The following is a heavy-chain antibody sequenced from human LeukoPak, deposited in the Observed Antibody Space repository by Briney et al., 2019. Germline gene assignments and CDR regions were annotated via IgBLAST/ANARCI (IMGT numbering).Heavy chain of an antibody. D-gene: IGHD2-2*01. CDR2: VNHSGST. CDR1: GASFSDYY. Sequence: SETLSLTCAVYGASFSDYYWSWIRQPPGKGLEWIGEVNHSGSTTYNPSLKSRVTISVDTSKNQFSLKVSSVTAADTAVYYCARTRVAPAAYYYYYMDVWGKGTTVAVSS. V-gene: IGHV4-34*01. CDR3: ARTRVAPAAYYYYYMDV. J-gene: IGHJ6*03.